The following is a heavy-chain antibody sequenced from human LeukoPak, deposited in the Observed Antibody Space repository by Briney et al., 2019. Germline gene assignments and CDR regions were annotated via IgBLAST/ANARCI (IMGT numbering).Heavy chain of an antibody. D-gene: IGHD2-2*01. CDR2: ISYDGSNK. Sequence: GGSLRLSCAASGFIFSSYAMHWVRQAPGKGLEWVAVISYDGSNKYYADSVKGRFTISRDNSKNTLYLQMNSLRAEDTAVYYCARREVVPAAPFDYWGQGTLVTVSS. V-gene: IGHV3-30-3*01. CDR1: GFIFSSYA. J-gene: IGHJ4*02. CDR3: ARREVVPAAPFDY.